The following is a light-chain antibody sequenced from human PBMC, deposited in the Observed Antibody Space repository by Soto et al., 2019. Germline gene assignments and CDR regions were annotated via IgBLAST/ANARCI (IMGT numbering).Light chain of an antibody. Sequence: ETVLTQSPGTLSLSPGQRATLSCRASQSVSSSNVAWYQQKTGQAPMLLIYGASSTSTGIPARFSSSGSGTDFTLTISGLEPEDFAVDFCQQYVGSGPVTFGGGTKVEVK. CDR3: QQYVGSGPVT. J-gene: IGKJ4*01. V-gene: IGKV3-20*01. CDR1: QSVSSSN. CDR2: GAS.